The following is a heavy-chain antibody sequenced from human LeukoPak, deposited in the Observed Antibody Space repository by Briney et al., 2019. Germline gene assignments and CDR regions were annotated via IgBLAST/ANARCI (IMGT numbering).Heavy chain of an antibody. J-gene: IGHJ6*02. D-gene: IGHD3-3*01. V-gene: IGHV4-4*07. Sequence: PSETLSLTRTVSVGSISIYYSSWVRRPAGRGLEWIVHIYTSGSTNHNPSLKSRVTMSVDTSKNQFSLKESAVTAADTAVYYCAREGSGHYDFWSGYPPYYGMDVWGQGTTVTVSS. CDR1: VGSISIYY. CDR3: AREGSGHYDFWSGYPPYYGMDV. CDR2: IYTSGST.